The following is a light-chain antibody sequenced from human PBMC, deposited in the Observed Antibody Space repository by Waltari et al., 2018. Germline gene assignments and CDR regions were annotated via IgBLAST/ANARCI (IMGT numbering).Light chain of an antibody. J-gene: IGKJ1*01. Sequence: DIVMTQSPLSLPVSPGEPASISCTSSQSLLHSNGYTFLAWYLQKPGQSPQLLIYLVSKRASGVPDRFSGSGSGTDFTLKISRVEAEDVGVYYCMQARQTPWTFGQGTKVEIK. CDR1: QSLLHSNGYTF. CDR3: MQARQTPWT. V-gene: IGKV2-28*01. CDR2: LVS.